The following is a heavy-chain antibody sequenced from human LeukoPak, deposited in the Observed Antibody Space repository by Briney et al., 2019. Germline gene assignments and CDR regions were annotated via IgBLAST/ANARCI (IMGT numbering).Heavy chain of an antibody. D-gene: IGHD3-16*01. CDR1: GFTFSSYW. CDR2: IKQDGSEK. Sequence: PGGSLRLSCAASGFTFSSYWMSWVRQAPGKGLEWVANIKQDGSEKYYVDSVKGRFTISRDNSKNTLYLQMNSLRAEDTAVYYCAKAIGASFDYWGQGTLVTVSS. CDR3: AKAIGASFDY. V-gene: IGHV3-7*03. J-gene: IGHJ4*02.